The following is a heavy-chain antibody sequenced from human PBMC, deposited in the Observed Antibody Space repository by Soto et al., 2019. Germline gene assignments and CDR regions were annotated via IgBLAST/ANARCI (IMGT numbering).Heavy chain of an antibody. CDR3: AREDILGVRSFDY. CDR2: ISSGSKTI. CDR1: GFTVSGYS. D-gene: IGHD3-9*01. Sequence: GSLRRACAASGFTVSGYSVNWVRQAPGKGLEWVSYISSGSKTIYYAESVKGRFTVSRDNARNSQYLQMNSLRDEDTAVYYCAREDILGVRSFDYWGQGALVTVSS. V-gene: IGHV3-48*02. J-gene: IGHJ4*02.